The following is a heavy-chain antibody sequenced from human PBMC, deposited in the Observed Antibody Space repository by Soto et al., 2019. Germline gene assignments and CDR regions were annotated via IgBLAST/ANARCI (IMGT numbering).Heavy chain of an antibody. J-gene: IGHJ4*02. D-gene: IGHD2-8*02. CDR2: IYYSGST. Sequence: SETLSLTCTVSGGSISNYYWSWIRQPPGKGLELIGYIYYSGSTNYNPSLGSRVTISVDTSKNQFSLKLTSVTAADTAVYYCARDKITGLFDYWGQGTLVTVSS. CDR1: GGSISNYY. CDR3: ARDKITGLFDY. V-gene: IGHV4-59*12.